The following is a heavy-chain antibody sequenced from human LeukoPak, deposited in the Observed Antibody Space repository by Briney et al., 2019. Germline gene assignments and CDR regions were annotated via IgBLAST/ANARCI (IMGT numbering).Heavy chain of an antibody. Sequence: GGSLRLSCAASGFTFSSYWMNWARQAPGKGLEWVASINHNGNVNYYVDSVKGRFTISRDNAKNSLYLQMSNLRAEDTAVYYCAKKESGGSSWQFDYWGQGTLVTVSS. CDR1: GFTFSSYW. D-gene: IGHD2-15*01. CDR3: AKKESGGSSWQFDY. CDR2: INHNGNVN. J-gene: IGHJ4*02. V-gene: IGHV3-7*03.